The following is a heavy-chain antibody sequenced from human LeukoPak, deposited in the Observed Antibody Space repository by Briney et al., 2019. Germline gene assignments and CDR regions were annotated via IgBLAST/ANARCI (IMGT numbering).Heavy chain of an antibody. J-gene: IGHJ5*02. CDR3: ARGYSSSWYLNWFDP. CDR2: IYHSGST. V-gene: IGHV4-38-2*02. D-gene: IGHD6-13*01. CDR1: AYSISSGYY. Sequence: SETLSLTCTVSAYSISSGYYWGWIRPPPGKGLDWIGSIYHSGSTYYNPSLKSRVTISVDTSKNQFSLKLSSVTAADTAVYYCARGYSSSWYLNWFDPWGQGTLVTVSS.